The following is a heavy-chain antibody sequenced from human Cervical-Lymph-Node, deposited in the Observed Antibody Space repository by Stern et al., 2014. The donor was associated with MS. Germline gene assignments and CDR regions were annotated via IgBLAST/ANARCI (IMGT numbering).Heavy chain of an antibody. D-gene: IGHD6-13*01. CDR2: IIPIIETA. V-gene: IGHV1-69*01. Sequence: QVQLVQSGAEVKKPGSSMKVSCKASGGTFSSDAIGWVRQAPGQGLEWMGGIIPIIETANYAQKFQGRVTITADQSTKTAYLELSSLTSGDTAMYFCASGTRSSWYFDFWGQGTLVTVST. CDR1: GGTFSSDA. CDR3: ASGTRSSWYFDF. J-gene: IGHJ4*02.